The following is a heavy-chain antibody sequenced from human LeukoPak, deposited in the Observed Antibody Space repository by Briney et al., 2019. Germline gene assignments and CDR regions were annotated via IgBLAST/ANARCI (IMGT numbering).Heavy chain of an antibody. J-gene: IGHJ3*02. CDR1: GDSLGSHY. Sequence: SETLSLTCTVSGDSLGSHYWSWIRQPPGKGLEWIGYIFCVGSTNYNPSLKSRVTISVDTSKNQFSLKLNSVTAAGTAVYYCARDYYDSRGEAFDIWGQGTMVTVSS. V-gene: IGHV4-59*11. CDR2: IFCVGST. CDR3: ARDYYDSRGEAFDI. D-gene: IGHD3-22*01.